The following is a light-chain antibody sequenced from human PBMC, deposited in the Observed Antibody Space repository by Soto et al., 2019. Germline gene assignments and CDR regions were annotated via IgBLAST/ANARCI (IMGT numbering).Light chain of an antibody. V-gene: IGKV1-5*03. CDR1: QSISNW. J-gene: IGKJ1*01. CDR2: RAS. CDR3: QEYKGT. Sequence: DIQMTQSPPTLSASVGDRVTITCRASQSISNWLAWYQQKPGKAPKLLTYRASNVESGVPSRFSGSGSGTEFTLTISNLQPEDVATYYCQEYKGTFGQGTRVEIK.